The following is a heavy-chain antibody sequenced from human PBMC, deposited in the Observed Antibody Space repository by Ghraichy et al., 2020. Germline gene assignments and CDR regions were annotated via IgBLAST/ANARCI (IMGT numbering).Heavy chain of an antibody. Sequence: GGSLRLSCAASGFTVSSNYMSWVRQAPGKGLECVSVIYSGGTRYYADSVKGRFTISRDNSENTLYLQMNSLRAEDTAVYYCARLGAARPDDYFDSWGQGTLVTVSS. CDR1: GFTVSSNY. CDR2: IYSGGTR. J-gene: IGHJ4*02. CDR3: ARLGAARPDDYFDS. D-gene: IGHD6-6*01. V-gene: IGHV3-66*01.